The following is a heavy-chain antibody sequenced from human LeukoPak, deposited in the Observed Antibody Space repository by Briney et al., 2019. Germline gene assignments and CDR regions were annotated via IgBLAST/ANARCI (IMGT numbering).Heavy chain of an antibody. CDR2: ISWNSGSI. Sequence: SGGSLRLSCAASGFTFDDYAMHWVRQAPGKGLEWVSGISWNSGSIGYADSVKGRFTISRDNAKNSVYLQMSSLRAEDTGVYYCATTLNIATPGHLWGQGALVTVSS. D-gene: IGHD6-13*01. CDR3: ATTLNIATPGHL. CDR1: GFTFDDYA. J-gene: IGHJ4*02. V-gene: IGHV3-9*01.